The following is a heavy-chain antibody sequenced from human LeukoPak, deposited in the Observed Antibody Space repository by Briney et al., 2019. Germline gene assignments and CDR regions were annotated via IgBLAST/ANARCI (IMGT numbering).Heavy chain of an antibody. Sequence: SETLSLTCGVSGGSISSGIWWSWVRQPPGKGLEWIGEINHSGSTNYNPSLRSRVTISLDTSRNQFSLKLSSVTAADTAVYYCARRGYCSGGSCYSNRRGDYVWGSYRYRTGYFDYWGQGTLVTVSS. CDR3: ARRGYCSGGSCYSNRRGDYVWGSYRYRTGYFDY. J-gene: IGHJ4*02. D-gene: IGHD3-16*02. CDR2: INHSGST. V-gene: IGHV4-4*02. CDR1: GGSISSGIW.